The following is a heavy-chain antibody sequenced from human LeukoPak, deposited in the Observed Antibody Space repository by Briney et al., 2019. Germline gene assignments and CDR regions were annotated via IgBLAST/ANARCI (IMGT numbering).Heavy chain of an antibody. CDR1: GYTFTDYY. J-gene: IGHJ6*03. CDR3: ARGAPYYYGSGSYLYYYYYYMDV. CDR2: INPNSGVT. D-gene: IGHD3-10*01. Sequence: ASVKVSCKASGYTFTDYYIHWVRQAPGQGLEWMGWINPNSGVTNYAQKFQGRVTMTRDTSITTAYMELRSLRSDDTAVYYCARGAPYYYGSGSYLYYYYYYMDVWGKGTTVTVSS. V-gene: IGHV1-2*02.